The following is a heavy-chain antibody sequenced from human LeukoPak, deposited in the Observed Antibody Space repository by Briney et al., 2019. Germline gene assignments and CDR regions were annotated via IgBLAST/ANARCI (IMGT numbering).Heavy chain of an antibody. V-gene: IGHV4-34*01. Sequence: SETLSLTCAVYGGSFRGYYWSWIRQPPGKGLEWIGEINHSGSTNYNPSLKSRVTISVDTSKNQFSLKLSSVTAADTAVYYCARGRYYYGSGRFFAFDIWGQGTMVTVSS. J-gene: IGHJ3*02. CDR2: INHSGST. CDR3: ARGRYYYGSGRFFAFDI. D-gene: IGHD3-10*01. CDR1: GGSFRGYY.